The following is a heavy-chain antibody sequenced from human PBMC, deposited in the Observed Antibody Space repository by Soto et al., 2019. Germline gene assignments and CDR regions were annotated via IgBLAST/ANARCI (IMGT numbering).Heavy chain of an antibody. J-gene: IGHJ4*02. Sequence: EVQLLESGGGLVQSGGSLRLSCAVSGFTFSTYSMSWVRQAPGKGLEWVSGISGSGDSTDYADSVKGRFTISRDNSKNTLFLQMNSLRADDTAVYFCAKVGWEDYCGQGTLVTVSS. D-gene: IGHD6-19*01. CDR2: ISGSGDST. V-gene: IGHV3-23*01. CDR3: AKVGWEDY. CDR1: GFTFSTYS.